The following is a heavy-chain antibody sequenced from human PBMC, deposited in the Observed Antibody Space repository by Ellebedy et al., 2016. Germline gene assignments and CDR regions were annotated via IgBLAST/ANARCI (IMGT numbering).Heavy chain of an antibody. D-gene: IGHD3-10*01. CDR2: ISAYNGNT. V-gene: IGHV1-18*01. J-gene: IGHJ4*02. CDR1: GYTFTSYG. CDR3: ARDKEYYYGSGSYSQGGY. Sequence: ASVKVSCKASGYTFTSYGISWVRQAPGQGLEWMGWISAYNGNTNYAQKLQGRVTMTTDTSTSTAYMELRSLRSDDTAVYYLARDKEYYYGSGSYSQGGYWGQGTLVTVSS.